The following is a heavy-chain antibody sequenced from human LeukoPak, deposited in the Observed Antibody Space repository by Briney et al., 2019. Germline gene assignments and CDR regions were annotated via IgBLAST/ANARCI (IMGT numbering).Heavy chain of an antibody. J-gene: IGHJ4*02. CDR1: GYTLTELS. CDR3: ATTVYRHLNHHDYFDY. CDR2: FDPEDGET. V-gene: IGHV1-24*01. D-gene: IGHD1-14*01. Sequence: ASVKVSCKVSGYTLTELSMHWVRQAPGKGLEWMGGFDPEDGETIYAQKFQGRVTMTEDTSTDTAYMELSSLRSEDTAVYCCATTVYRHLNHHDYFDYWGQGTLVTVSS.